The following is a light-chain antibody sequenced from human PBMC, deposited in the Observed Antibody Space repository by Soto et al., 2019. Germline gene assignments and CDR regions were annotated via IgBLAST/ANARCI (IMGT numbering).Light chain of an antibody. CDR1: QSISSW. CDR3: HYYDDSPPFH. V-gene: IGKV1-5*01. CDR2: DAS. Sequence: DIQMTQSPSTLSASVGDRVTITCRASQSISSWLDWYQQKPGKAPKLLIYDASSLESGVPSRFSGSGSGTEFTLTISSQRPDHFAVYYCHYYDDSPPFHFGPVTKADIK. J-gene: IGKJ3*01.